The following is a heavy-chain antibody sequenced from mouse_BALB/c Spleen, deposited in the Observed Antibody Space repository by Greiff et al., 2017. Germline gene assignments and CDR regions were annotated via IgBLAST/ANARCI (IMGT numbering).Heavy chain of an antibody. CDR2: ISSGSSTI. J-gene: IGHJ4*01. CDR3: ARSGGNYLDY. CDR1: GFTFSSFG. V-gene: IGHV5-17*02. D-gene: IGHD2-1*01. Sequence: EVKLVESGGGLVQPGGSRKPSCAASGFTFSSFGMHWVRQAPEKGLEWVAYISSGSSTIYYADTVKGRFTISRDNPKNTLFLQMTSLRSEDTAMYYCARSGGNYLDYWGQGTSVTVSS.